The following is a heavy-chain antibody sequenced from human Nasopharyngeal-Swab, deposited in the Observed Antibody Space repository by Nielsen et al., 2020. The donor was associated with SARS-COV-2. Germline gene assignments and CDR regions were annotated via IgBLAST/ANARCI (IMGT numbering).Heavy chain of an antibody. CDR3: ARDAALGVGHFDY. D-gene: IGHD1-26*01. J-gene: IGHJ4*02. CDR2: INPNSGGT. CDR1: GYTFTGYY. Sequence: ASVTVSCKASGYTFTGYYMHWVRQAPGQGLEWMGWINPNSGGTNYAQKFQGRVTMTRDTSISTAYMELSRLRSDDTAVYYCARDAALGVGHFDYWGQGTLVTVSS. V-gene: IGHV1-2*02.